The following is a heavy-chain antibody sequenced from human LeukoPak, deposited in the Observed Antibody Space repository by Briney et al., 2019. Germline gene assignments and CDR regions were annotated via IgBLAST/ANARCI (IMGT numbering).Heavy chain of an antibody. CDR3: TRGNIVVVPAAPPAY. Sequence: ASVKVSCKASGYTFTSYYIHWVRQAPGQGLEWMGIINPSGDSTTYAQKFQGRVTMTWDTSTNTVYLELSSLTSEDTALYYCTRGNIVVVPAAPPAYWGQGTLVTVSS. J-gene: IGHJ4*02. CDR1: GYTFTSYY. V-gene: IGHV1-46*01. CDR2: INPSGDST. D-gene: IGHD2-2*01.